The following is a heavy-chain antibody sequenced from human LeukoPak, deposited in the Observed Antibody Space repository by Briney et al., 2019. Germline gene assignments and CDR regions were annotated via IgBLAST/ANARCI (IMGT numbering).Heavy chain of an antibody. CDR2: LSYTGKT. V-gene: IGHV4-59*02. J-gene: IGHJ4*02. Sequence: TSETLSLTCVVPGASVSSSHWNWIRQLPGKRLEWIGCLSYTGKTDYNPSLTSRVAISLGTSKNQVPLKLRSVTAADTAVYYCSEGYFEPFAHWGQGILVTVSS. CDR3: SEGYFEPFAH. CDR1: GASVSSSH. D-gene: IGHD2/OR15-2a*01.